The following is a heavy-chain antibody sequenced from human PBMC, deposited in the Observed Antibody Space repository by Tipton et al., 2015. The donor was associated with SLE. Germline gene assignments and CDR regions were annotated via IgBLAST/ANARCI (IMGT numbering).Heavy chain of an antibody. CDR2: IYTSGST. V-gene: IGHV4-61*02. Sequence: TLSLTCTVSGCSINSSSYYWGWIRQPAGKGLEWIGRIYTSGSTNYNPSLKSRVTISVDTSKNQFSLKLSSVTAADTAVYYCARVPGTAALGYYYMDVWGKGTTVTVSS. D-gene: IGHD2-2*01. CDR3: ARVPGTAALGYYYMDV. CDR1: GCSINSSSYY. J-gene: IGHJ6*03.